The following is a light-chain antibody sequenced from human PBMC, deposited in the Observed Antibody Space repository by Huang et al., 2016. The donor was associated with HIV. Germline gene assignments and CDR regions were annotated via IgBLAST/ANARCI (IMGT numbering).Light chain of an antibody. J-gene: IGKJ2*01. Sequence: EIVLPQSPATLSVSPGERATLSCRASLCGRTNFAWYRHKPGQAPRLLSHGASTRATGIPASCSGSGSGTEFTLTISTLQSEDFAVYYCQQYNNWPPNTFGQGTKLEIK. CDR1: LCGRTN. V-gene: IGKV3-15*01. CDR3: QQYNNWPPNT. CDR2: GAS.